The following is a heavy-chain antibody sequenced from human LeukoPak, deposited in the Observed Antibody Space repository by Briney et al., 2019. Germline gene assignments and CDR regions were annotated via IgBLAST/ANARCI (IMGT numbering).Heavy chain of an antibody. CDR1: GYSFTSYW. CDR2: IYPGDSDT. CDR3: ARAEGTQQWVPWDRGTWFDP. D-gene: IGHD1-26*01. J-gene: IGHJ5*02. Sequence: GESLKISCKGSGYSFTSYWIGWVRQMPGKGLEWMGIIYPGDSDTRYSPSFQGQVTISADKSISTAYLQWSSLKASDTAMYYCARAEGTQQWVPWDRGTWFDPWGQGTLVTVSS. V-gene: IGHV5-51*01.